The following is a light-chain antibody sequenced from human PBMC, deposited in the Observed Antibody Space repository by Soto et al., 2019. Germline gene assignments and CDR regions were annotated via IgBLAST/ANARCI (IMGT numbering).Light chain of an antibody. CDR3: TSYTRITTVI. J-gene: IGLJ2*01. Sequence: QSALTQPASVSGSPGQSITISCTGTTSDVGGYNFVSWYQHHPGKAPRLMIYDVRNRPSGVSNRFSGSKSGNTASLTISGLRAEDEADYYCTSYTRITTVIFGGGTKLTVL. CDR1: TSDVGGYNF. CDR2: DVR. V-gene: IGLV2-14*03.